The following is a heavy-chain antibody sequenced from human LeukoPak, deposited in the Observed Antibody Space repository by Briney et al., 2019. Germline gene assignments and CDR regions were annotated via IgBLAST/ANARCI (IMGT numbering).Heavy chain of an antibody. CDR2: INPNSGGT. D-gene: IGHD3-16*01. J-gene: IGHJ4*02. V-gene: IGHV1-2*02. CDR1: GYTFTGYY. Sequence: ASVKVSCKASGYTFTGYYMHWVRQAPGQGLEWMGWINPNSGGTNYAQKFQGRVTMTRDTSISTAYMELSRLRSDDTAVYYCAKDWGEYFDYVWGSFTSFDFWGQGTQVTVSS. CDR3: AKDWGEYFDYVWGSFTSFDF.